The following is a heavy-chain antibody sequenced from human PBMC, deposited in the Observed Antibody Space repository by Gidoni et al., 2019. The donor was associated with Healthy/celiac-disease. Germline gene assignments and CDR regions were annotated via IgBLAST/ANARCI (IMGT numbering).Heavy chain of an antibody. Sequence: QITLKESGPTLVKPTQTLTLTCTFSGFSLSTSGVGVGWIRQPPGKALEWLALIYWDDDKRYSPSLKSRLNITKDTSKNQVVLKMTNMDPVDTATYYCARIAVAGATHYYYYGMEVWGQGTTVTVSS. J-gene: IGHJ6*02. CDR2: IYWDDDK. V-gene: IGHV2-5*02. CDR3: ARIAVAGATHYYYYGMEV. CDR1: GFSLSTSGVG. D-gene: IGHD6-19*01.